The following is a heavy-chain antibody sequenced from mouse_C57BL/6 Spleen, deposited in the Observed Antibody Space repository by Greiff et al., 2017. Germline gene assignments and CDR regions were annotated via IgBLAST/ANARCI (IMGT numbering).Heavy chain of an antibody. V-gene: IGHV2-5*01. Sequence: QVQLQQSGPGLVQPSQSLSITCTVSGFSLTSYGVHWVRQSPGKGLEWLGVIWRGGSTDYNAAFMSRLSITKDNSKSQAFFKMNSLQADDTAIYYCAKKDCDYEDYAMDYWGQGTSVTVAS. CDR3: AKKDCDYEDYAMDY. D-gene: IGHD2-4*01. J-gene: IGHJ4*01. CDR2: IWRGGST. CDR1: GFSLTSYG.